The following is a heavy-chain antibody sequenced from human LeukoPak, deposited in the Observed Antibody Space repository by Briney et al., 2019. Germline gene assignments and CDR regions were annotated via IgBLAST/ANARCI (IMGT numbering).Heavy chain of an antibody. CDR3: GRSPDGVDN. Sequence: GGSLRLSCAASGFLFNNYWMTWVRQTPGKGLEFVANIKEDGSEIFYLDSVKGRFTISRDNAKNSLYLQMNSLRVEDTAVYYCGRSPDGVDNWGQGTLVTVSS. V-gene: IGHV3-7*01. D-gene: IGHD3-10*01. CDR2: IKEDGSEI. CDR1: GFLFNNYW. J-gene: IGHJ4*02.